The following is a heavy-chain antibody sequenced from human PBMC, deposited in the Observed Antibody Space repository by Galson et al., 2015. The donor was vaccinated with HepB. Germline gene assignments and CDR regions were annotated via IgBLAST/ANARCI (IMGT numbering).Heavy chain of an antibody. Sequence: SLRLSCAASGFSFSSHGMNWVRQAPGKGLEWVAIIWYDGSNEYYADSVRGRFTISRDNSKNTLSLQMKNLRVEDTAVYYCARSRTDCSRASCYHGGYDGFDVWGQGTMVTVSS. CDR2: IWYDGSNE. CDR1: GFSFSSHG. J-gene: IGHJ3*01. V-gene: IGHV3-33*01. D-gene: IGHD2-2*01. CDR3: ARSRTDCSRASCYHGGYDGFDV.